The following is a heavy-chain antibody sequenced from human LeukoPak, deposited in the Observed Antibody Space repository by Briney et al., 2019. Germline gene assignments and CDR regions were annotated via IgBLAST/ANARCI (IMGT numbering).Heavy chain of an antibody. CDR2: INPSGGST. D-gene: IGHD1-1*01. V-gene: IGHV1-46*01. CDR3: ARGHTTGTGTTIGRFDY. Sequence: ASVKVSCKASGYTFTSYYMHWVRQAPGQGLEWMGIINPSGGSTSYAQKFRGRVTMTRDTSTSTVYMELSSLRSEDTAVYYCARGHTTGTGTTIGRFDYWGQGTLVTVSS. J-gene: IGHJ4*02. CDR1: GYTFTSYY.